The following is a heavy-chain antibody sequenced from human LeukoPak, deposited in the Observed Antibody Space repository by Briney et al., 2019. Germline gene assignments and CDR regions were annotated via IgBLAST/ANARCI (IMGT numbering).Heavy chain of an antibody. Sequence: GGSLRLSCTASGFTFGDYAMSWVRQAPGKGLEWVGFIRSKAYGGTTEYAASVKGRFTISRDDSKSIAYLQMNSLKTEDTAVYYCTRFGVRHYGFDYWGQGTLVTVSS. CDR1: GFTFGDYA. D-gene: IGHD3-10*01. J-gene: IGHJ4*02. CDR2: IRSKAYGGTT. CDR3: TRFGVRHYGFDY. V-gene: IGHV3-49*04.